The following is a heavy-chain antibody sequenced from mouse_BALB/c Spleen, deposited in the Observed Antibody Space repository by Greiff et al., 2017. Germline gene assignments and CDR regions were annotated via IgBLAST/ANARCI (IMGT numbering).Heavy chain of an antibody. CDR2: IDPSDSYT. CDR1: GYTFTSYW. CDR3: ARQGFAY. V-gene: IGHV1-69*02. Sequence: QVQLQQPGAELVKPGASVKLSCKASGYTFTSYWMHWVKQRPGQGLEWIGEIDPSDSYTNYNQKFKGKATLTVDKSSSTAYMQLSSLTSEDSAVYYCARQGFAYWGQGTTLTVAS. J-gene: IGHJ2*01.